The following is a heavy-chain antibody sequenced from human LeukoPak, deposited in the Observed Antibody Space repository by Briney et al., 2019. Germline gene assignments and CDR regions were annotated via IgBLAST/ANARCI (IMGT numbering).Heavy chain of an antibody. CDR2: ISGSGGST. CDR1: GFTFSSYA. J-gene: IGHJ4*02. V-gene: IGHV3-23*01. D-gene: IGHD3-22*01. Sequence: PGGSLRLSCAASGFTFSSYAMSWVRQAPGKGLEWVSAISGSGGSTYYADSVKGRFTISRDSSKNTLYLQMNSLRAEDTAVYYCAKSSRRYYYDSSGYYQWGQGTLVTVSS. CDR3: AKSSRRYYYDSSGYYQ.